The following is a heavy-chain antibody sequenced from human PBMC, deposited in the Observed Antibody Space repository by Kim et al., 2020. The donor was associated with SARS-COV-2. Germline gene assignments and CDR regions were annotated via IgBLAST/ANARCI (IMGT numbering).Heavy chain of an antibody. J-gene: IGHJ6*02. CDR3: ARDVGYCSSTSCLIYYYGMDV. V-gene: IGHV7-4-1*02. Sequence: ASVKVSCKASGYTFTSYAMNWVRQAPGQGLEWMGWINTNTGNPTYAQGFTGRFVFSLDTSVSTAYLQISSLKAEDTAVYYCARDVGYCSSTSCLIYYYGMDVWGQGTTVTVSS. CDR2: INTNTGNP. CDR1: GYTFTSYA. D-gene: IGHD2-2*01.